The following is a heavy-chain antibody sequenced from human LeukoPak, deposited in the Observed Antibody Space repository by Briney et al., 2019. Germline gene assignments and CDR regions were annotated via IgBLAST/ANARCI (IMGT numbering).Heavy chain of an antibody. Sequence: SETLSLTCTVSGYSISSGYYWGWIRQPPGKGLEWIGSIYHSGSTYHNPSLKSRVTISVDTSKNQFSLKLTSVTAADTAVYYCARKTTMTTDYWGQGTLVTVSS. CDR2: IYHSGST. D-gene: IGHD4-17*01. J-gene: IGHJ4*02. CDR1: GYSISSGYY. CDR3: ARKTTMTTDY. V-gene: IGHV4-38-2*02.